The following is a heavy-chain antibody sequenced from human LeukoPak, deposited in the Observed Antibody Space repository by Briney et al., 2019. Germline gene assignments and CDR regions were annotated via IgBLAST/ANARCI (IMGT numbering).Heavy chain of an antibody. Sequence: GGSLRLSCAASGFTVSSNYMSWVRQAPGKGLEWVSVIYSGGSTYYADSVKGRFTISRDNSKNTLYLQMNSLRAEDTAVHYCARDKWGAVAGLDYWGQGTLVTVSS. CDR2: IYSGGST. CDR1: GFTVSSNY. CDR3: ARDKWGAVAGLDY. J-gene: IGHJ4*02. D-gene: IGHD6-19*01. V-gene: IGHV3-53*01.